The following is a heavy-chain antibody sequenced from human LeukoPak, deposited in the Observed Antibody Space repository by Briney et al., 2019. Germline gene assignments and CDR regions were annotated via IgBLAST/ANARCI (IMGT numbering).Heavy chain of an antibody. V-gene: IGHV3-30*04. CDR3: ARPLTMFRGVPNLDS. J-gene: IGHJ4*02. CDR2: TSFDGGKN. Sequence: GGSLRLSCAASGFIFRSYAMNWVRQAPGKGLEWVAGTSFDGGKNFYVDSVKGRFTISRDNSNNTVYLQMNSLRPEDTAVYYCARPLTMFRGVPNLDSWGQGTLVTVSS. D-gene: IGHD3-10*01. CDR1: GFIFRSYA.